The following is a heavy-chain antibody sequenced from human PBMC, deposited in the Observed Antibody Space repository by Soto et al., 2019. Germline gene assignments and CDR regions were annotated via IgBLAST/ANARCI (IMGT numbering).Heavy chain of an antibody. CDR3: ANSYGDYVSY. D-gene: IGHD4-17*01. J-gene: IGHJ4*02. CDR1: GGSISSSTYY. CDR2: NYDSGSN. Sequence: QLQLQEWGPGLVKPSETLSLTCTVSGGSISSSTYYWGWIRQPPGKGLEWIVSNYDSGSNYYHPSLKRRVTSSVDTTKNQSPLQLSSVTAADTAVYYCANSYGDYVSYWGQGTLVTVSS. V-gene: IGHV4-39*01.